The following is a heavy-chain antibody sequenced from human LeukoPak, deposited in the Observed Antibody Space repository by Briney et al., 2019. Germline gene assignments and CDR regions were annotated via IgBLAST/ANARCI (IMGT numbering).Heavy chain of an antibody. Sequence: ASVKVSCKASGYTFTSYDMNWVRQATGQGLEWMGWMNPNSGNTGYAQKFQGRVTMTRNTSISTAYMELSSPRSEDTAVYYCARVAKAQLVLCDIWGQGTMVTVSS. CDR3: ARVAKAQLVLCDI. D-gene: IGHD6-13*01. J-gene: IGHJ3*02. V-gene: IGHV1-8*01. CDR2: MNPNSGNT. CDR1: GYTFTSYD.